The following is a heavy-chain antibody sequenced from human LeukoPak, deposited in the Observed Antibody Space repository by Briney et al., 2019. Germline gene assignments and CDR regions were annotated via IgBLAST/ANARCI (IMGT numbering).Heavy chain of an antibody. CDR1: GFTFSSYA. V-gene: IGHV3-23*01. Sequence: PGGSLRLSCAASGFTFSSYAMSWVRQAPGKGLERVSATSGSGGSTYYADSVKGRFTISRDNSKNTLYLQMNSLRAEDTAVYYCAKSRDCSGGSCYHPDYWGQGTLVTVSS. CDR2: TSGSGGST. CDR3: AKSRDCSGGSCYHPDY. D-gene: IGHD2-15*01. J-gene: IGHJ4*02.